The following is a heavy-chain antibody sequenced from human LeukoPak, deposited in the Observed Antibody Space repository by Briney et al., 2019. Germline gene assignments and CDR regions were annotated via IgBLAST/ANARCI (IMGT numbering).Heavy chain of an antibody. D-gene: IGHD2-8*01. J-gene: IGHJ4*02. V-gene: IGHV1-18*01. CDR1: GYTFTGYG. Sequence: ASVKVSCKASGYTFTGYGISWLRQAPGQGLEWMGWISAYNGNTNYAQKLQGRVTMTTDTSTSTAYMELRSLRSDDTAVYYCARAGPHCTNGVCYSYWGQGTLVTVSS. CDR2: ISAYNGNT. CDR3: ARAGPHCTNGVCYSY.